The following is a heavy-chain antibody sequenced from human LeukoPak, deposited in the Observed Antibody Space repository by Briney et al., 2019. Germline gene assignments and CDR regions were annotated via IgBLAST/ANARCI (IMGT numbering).Heavy chain of an antibody. V-gene: IGHV4-4*01. CDR1: GDSFSSSNW. J-gene: IGHJ4*02. D-gene: IGHD3-22*01. CDR2: IYHSGST. Sequence: PSGTLSLTCAVSGDSFSSSNWWSWVRQPPGKGLEWIGEIYHSGSTNYNPSLKSRVTISVDTSKNQFSLKLSSVTAADTAVYCCARGGYDSSGYYVSPFDYWGQGTLVTVSS. CDR3: ARGGYDSSGYYVSPFDY.